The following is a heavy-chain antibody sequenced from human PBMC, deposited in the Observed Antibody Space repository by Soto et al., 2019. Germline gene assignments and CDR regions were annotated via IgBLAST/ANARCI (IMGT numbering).Heavy chain of an antibody. Sequence: EVQLVESGGGLVQPGGSLRLSCAASGFTFSSDEMNWVRQAPGKGLEWVSYISSSGSTIYYADSVKGRFTISRDNAKNSLYLQMNSLRAEDTAVYYCARDNTPSPSIAARRDYYYYGMDVWGQGTTVTVSS. V-gene: IGHV3-48*03. CDR1: GFTFSSDE. CDR3: ARDNTPSPSIAARRDYYYYGMDV. D-gene: IGHD6-6*01. CDR2: ISSSGSTI. J-gene: IGHJ6*02.